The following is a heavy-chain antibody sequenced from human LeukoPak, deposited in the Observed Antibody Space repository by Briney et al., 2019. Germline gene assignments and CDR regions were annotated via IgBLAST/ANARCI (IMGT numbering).Heavy chain of an antibody. CDR2: INSDGSST. D-gene: IGHD5-18*01. Sequence: GGSLRLSCAASGITFNNYWMNWVRQPPGKGLVWVSRINSDGSSTTYADSVKGRFTISRDNAKNTLYLQMNSLRAEDTAVYYCARDKGIKRSFDIRGQGTLVTVYS. J-gene: IGHJ3*02. CDR3: ARDKGIKRSFDI. CDR1: GITFNNYW. V-gene: IGHV3-74*01.